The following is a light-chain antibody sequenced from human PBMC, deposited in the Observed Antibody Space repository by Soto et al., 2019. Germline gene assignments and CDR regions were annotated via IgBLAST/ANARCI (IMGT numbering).Light chain of an antibody. CDR3: SSHAGGQNVV. J-gene: IGLJ2*01. CDR1: SSDVGGYNY. CDR2: DVN. Sequence: QSALTQPPSASGSPGQSVTISCTGTSSDVGGYNYVSWYQQHLGKAPKVMIYDVNKRPSGVPDRFSGSKSGNTASLTVSGLQAEDEGDYYCSSHAGGQNVVFGGGTKLTVL. V-gene: IGLV2-8*01.